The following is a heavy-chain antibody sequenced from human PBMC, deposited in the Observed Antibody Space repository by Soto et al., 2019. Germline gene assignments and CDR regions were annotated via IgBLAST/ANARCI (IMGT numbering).Heavy chain of an antibody. J-gene: IGHJ5*01. V-gene: IGHV3-21*01. CDR2: ISSSTSYV. CDR3: ARDPSEGRVGNWFES. CDR1: GFTFSRYG. D-gene: IGHD2-2*01. Sequence: AGGSLRLSCAASGFTFSRYGMNWVRQAPGKGLEWVSSISSSTSYVYYADSVKGRFSVSRDNAKKILYLEMYALRTEDTAVYYCARDPSEGRVGNWFESWGQGTLVTVS.